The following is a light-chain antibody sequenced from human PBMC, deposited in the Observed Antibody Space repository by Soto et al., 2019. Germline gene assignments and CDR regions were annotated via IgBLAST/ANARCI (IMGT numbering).Light chain of an antibody. CDR1: QDIKNY. Sequence: DSQLTQSPSSLSASVGDRVTITCQASQDIKNYLNWYQQKSGKAPKLLIYDASDLETGVPSRFSGSGSGTDFTFTINSLQPEDIATYYCQQYDNLPLNFGGGTKVDIK. J-gene: IGKJ4*01. V-gene: IGKV1-33*01. CDR2: DAS. CDR3: QQYDNLPLN.